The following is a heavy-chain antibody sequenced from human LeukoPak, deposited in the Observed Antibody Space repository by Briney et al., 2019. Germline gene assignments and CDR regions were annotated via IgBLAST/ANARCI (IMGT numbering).Heavy chain of an antibody. J-gene: IGHJ3*02. V-gene: IGHV3-64*01. D-gene: IGHD2-2*01. CDR2: ISSNGGST. Sequence: GGSLRLSCAVSGFTFDDYGMSWVRQAPGKGLEYVSAISSNGGSTYYANSVKGRFTISRDNSKNTLYLQMGSLRAEDMAVYYCASGVVPAANAFDIWGQGTMVTVSS. CDR3: ASGVVPAANAFDI. CDR1: GFTFDDYG.